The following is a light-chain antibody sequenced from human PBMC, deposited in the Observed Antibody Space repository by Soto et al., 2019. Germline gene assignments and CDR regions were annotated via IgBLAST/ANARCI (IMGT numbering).Light chain of an antibody. J-gene: IGKJ2*01. CDR1: QSISSW. CDR2: DAS. V-gene: IGKV1-5*01. Sequence: DIQMTQSPSTLSASVGDRVTITCRASQSISSWLAWYQQKPVKAPKLLIYDASSLESGVPSRFSGSGSGTEFTLTISSLQPDDFATYDCQQYNSLYTFSQGTKLEIK. CDR3: QQYNSLYT.